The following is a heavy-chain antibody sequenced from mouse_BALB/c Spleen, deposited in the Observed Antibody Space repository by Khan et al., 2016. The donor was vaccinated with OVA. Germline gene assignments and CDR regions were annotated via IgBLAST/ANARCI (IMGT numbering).Heavy chain of an antibody. CDR2: ISYSGNT. V-gene: IGHV3-2*02. Sequence: VKLLESGPGLVKPSQSLSLTCTVTGYSITSDYAWNWIRQFPGNKLEWMGYISYSGNTKYNPSLKSRISITRATSKNQFFLQLNFVTIEDTATYYCSRVQGGEFDYWGQGTTLTVSS. CDR1: GYSITSDYA. CDR3: SRVQGGEFDY. J-gene: IGHJ2*01. D-gene: IGHD3-2*02.